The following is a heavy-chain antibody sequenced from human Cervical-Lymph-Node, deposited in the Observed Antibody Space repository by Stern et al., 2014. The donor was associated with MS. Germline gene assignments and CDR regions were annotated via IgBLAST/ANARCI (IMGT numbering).Heavy chain of an antibody. J-gene: IGHJ4*02. Sequence: EVQLVESGAEVKKPGESLKISCKGSAYSFTSHWIAWARKMPGKGPEWVGIISPADSDTRYNPSFQGQVTFSADKSTSTAYLEWSSLKASDTAIYYCTSSRGYSYGMPIDYWGQGTQVTVSS. CDR3: TSSRGYSYGMPIDY. CDR2: ISPADSDT. D-gene: IGHD5-18*01. V-gene: IGHV5-51*01. CDR1: AYSFTSHW.